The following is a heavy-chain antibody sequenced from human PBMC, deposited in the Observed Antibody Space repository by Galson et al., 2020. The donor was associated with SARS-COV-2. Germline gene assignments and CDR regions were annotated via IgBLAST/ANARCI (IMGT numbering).Heavy chain of an antibody. J-gene: IGHJ4*02. CDR1: GGTFSSYA. CDR2: IIPILGIA. V-gene: IGHV1-69*10. CDR3: ATSPSVTMIVVVASYFDY. Sequence: SVKVSCKASGGTFSSYAISWVRQAPGQGLEWMGGIIPILGIANYAQKFQGRVTITADKSTSTAYMELSSLRSEDTAVYYCATSPSVTMIVVVASYFDYWGQGTLVTVSS. D-gene: IGHD3-22*01.